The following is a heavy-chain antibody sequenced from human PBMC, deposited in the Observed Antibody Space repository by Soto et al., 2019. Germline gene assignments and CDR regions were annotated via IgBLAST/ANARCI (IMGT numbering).Heavy chain of an antibody. CDR3: ARGRSYYGSGTSAPNSHWFDA. CDR1: GESFSGHF. CDR2: INDSGRT. D-gene: IGHD3-10*01. J-gene: IGHJ5*02. Sequence: QAHLQQWGAGLVKPSETLSLTCSVDGESFSGHFWSWIRQSPGKGLEWIGEINDSGRTNMNPSLKSRFSVSVDTSKNHISLNLKSMTAADTALYYCARGRSYYGSGTSAPNSHWFDAWGQGTQVTVSS. V-gene: IGHV4-34*01.